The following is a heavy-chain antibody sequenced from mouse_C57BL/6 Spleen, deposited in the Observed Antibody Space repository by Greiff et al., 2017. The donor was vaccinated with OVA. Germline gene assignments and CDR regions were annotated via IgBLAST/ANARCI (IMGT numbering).Heavy chain of an antibody. CDR1: GYTFTSYW. V-gene: IGHV1-64*01. CDR3: ASYYYGLYYFDY. D-gene: IGHD1-1*01. CDR2: IHPNSGST. Sequence: QVQLQQPGAELVKPGASVKLSCKASGYTFTSYWMHWVKQRPGQGLEWIGMIHPNSGSTNYNEKFKSKATLTVDKSSSTAYMQLSSLTSEDSAVYYCASYYYGLYYFDYWGQGTTLTVSS. J-gene: IGHJ2*01.